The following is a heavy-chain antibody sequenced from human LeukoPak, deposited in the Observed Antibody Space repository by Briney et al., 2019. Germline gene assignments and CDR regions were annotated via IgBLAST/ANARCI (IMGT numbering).Heavy chain of an antibody. Sequence: ASVKVSCKASGYTFTSYYMHWVRQAPGQGLEWMGIINPGDGSTGYAQKFQGRVTMTRDTSTSTVYMDLSSLRSEDTASYYCAISHSGDYYYFYSWGQGTLVTVSS. CDR3: AISHSGDYYYFYS. V-gene: IGHV1-46*01. D-gene: IGHD3-22*01. CDR2: INPGDGST. J-gene: IGHJ4*02. CDR1: GYTFTSYY.